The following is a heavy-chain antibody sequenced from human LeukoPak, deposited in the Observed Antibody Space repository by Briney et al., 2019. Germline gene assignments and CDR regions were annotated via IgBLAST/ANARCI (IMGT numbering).Heavy chain of an antibody. Sequence: QAGGSLRLSCAASGFTFSSYSMNWVRQAPGKGLEWVSYISSSSSTIYYADSVKGRFTISRDNAKNSMYLQMNSLRAEDTAVYYCARYCSSTSCYSPPFYYYYYMDVWGKGTTVTVSS. V-gene: IGHV3-48*04. J-gene: IGHJ6*03. CDR1: GFTFSSYS. D-gene: IGHD2-2*02. CDR2: ISSSSSTI. CDR3: ARYCSSTSCYSPPFYYYYYMDV.